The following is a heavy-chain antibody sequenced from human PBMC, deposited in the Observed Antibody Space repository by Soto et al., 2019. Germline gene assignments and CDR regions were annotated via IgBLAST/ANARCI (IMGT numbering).Heavy chain of an antibody. CDR3: ARIEMASIK. V-gene: IGHV4-31*03. CDR1: GASIRSGGYY. J-gene: IGHJ4*02. Sequence: SETLSLTCSVSGASIRSGGYYWSWLRQSPGKGLEWIGHIYYTGSTFYSPSLKSRLTISLDTSKNQFSLDLRSVTAADTAMYYCARIEMASIKWGRGTMVTVYS. CDR2: IYYTGST.